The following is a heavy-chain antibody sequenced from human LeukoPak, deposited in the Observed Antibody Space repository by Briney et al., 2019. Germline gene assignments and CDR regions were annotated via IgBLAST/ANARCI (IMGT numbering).Heavy chain of an antibody. CDR2: ISWNSGNI. V-gene: IGHV3-9*01. J-gene: IGHJ4*02. Sequence: GGSLRLSCAASGFTFSSYAMSWVRQAPGKGLEWVSGISWNSGNIGYADSVKGRFTISRDNAKNSLYLQMNSLRAEDTALYYCAKGSDSSSWFLFDYWGQGTLVTVSS. CDR1: GFTFSSYA. D-gene: IGHD6-13*01. CDR3: AKGSDSSSWFLFDY.